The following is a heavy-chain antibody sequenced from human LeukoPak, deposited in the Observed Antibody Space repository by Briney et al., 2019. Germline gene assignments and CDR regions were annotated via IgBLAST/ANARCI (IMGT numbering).Heavy chain of an antibody. D-gene: IGHD3-3*01. V-gene: IGHV1-2*02. J-gene: IGHJ6*03. CDR1: GYTFTGYY. Sequence: ASVKVSCKASGYTFTGYYMHWVRQAPGQGLEWMGWINPNSGGTNYAQKFQGRVTMTRDTSISTAYMELSRLRSDDTAVYYCARTYYDFWSGYPTYYYYYYMDVWGKGTTVTVSS. CDR3: ARTYYDFWSGYPTYYYYYYMDV. CDR2: INPNSGGT.